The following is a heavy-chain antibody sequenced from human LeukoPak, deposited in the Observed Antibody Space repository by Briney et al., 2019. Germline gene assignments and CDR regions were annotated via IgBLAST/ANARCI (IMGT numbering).Heavy chain of an antibody. Sequence: SVKVSCKASGGTFSSYAISWVRQAPGQGLEWMGRIIPILGIANYAQKFQGRVTITADKSTSTAYMELSSLRSEDTAVYYCARDYPGSPEFDYWGQGTLVTVSS. V-gene: IGHV1-69*04. CDR1: GGTFSSYA. J-gene: IGHJ4*02. CDR3: ARDYPGSPEFDY. CDR2: IIPILGIA. D-gene: IGHD6-25*01.